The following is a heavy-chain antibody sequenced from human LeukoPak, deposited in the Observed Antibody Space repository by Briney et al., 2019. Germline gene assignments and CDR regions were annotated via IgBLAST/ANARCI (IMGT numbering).Heavy chain of an antibody. CDR1: GFTFSIYD. V-gene: IGHV3-21*01. J-gene: IGHJ4*02. CDR2: ISSSSSYI. CDR3: ARDREYSGSYYGPSDFDY. D-gene: IGHD1-26*01. Sequence: GGSLRLSCAASGFTFSIYDMNWVRQAPGKGLEWVSSISSSSSYIYYADSVKGRFTISRDNAKNSLYLQMNSLRAEDTAVYYCARDREYSGSYYGPSDFDYWGQGTLVTVSS.